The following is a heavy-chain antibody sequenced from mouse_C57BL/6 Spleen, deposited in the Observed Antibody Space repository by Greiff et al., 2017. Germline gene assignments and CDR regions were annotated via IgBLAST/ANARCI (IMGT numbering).Heavy chain of an antibody. V-gene: IGHV4-1*01. D-gene: IGHD4-1*02. CDR3: ARRQLGRYFDV. CDR2: INPDSSTI. J-gene: IGHJ1*03. CDR1: GVDFSRYW. Sequence: EAGGVDFSRYWMSWVRRAPGKGLEWIGEINPDSSTINYAPSLKDKFIISRDNAKNTLYLQMSKVRSEDTALYYCARRQLGRYFDVWGTGTTVTVSS.